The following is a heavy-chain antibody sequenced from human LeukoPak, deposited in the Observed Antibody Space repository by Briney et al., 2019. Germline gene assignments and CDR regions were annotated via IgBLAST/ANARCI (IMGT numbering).Heavy chain of an antibody. CDR1: GFTFTNYG. J-gene: IGHJ4*02. Sequence: GGSLRLSCAASGFTFTNYGIHWVRQAPGKGLEWVAVIWYDGSNKYYADSVKGRFTISRDNSKNTLYLQMNSLRAEDTAVYYCARDRGYGSGSYPYGDYWGQGTLVTVSS. V-gene: IGHV3-33*08. CDR3: ARDRGYGSGSYPYGDY. D-gene: IGHD3-10*01. CDR2: IWYDGSNK.